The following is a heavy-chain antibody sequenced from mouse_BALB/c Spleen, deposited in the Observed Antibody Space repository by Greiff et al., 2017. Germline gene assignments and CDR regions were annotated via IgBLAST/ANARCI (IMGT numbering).Heavy chain of an antibody. Sequence: VQLQQSGPDLVKPSQSLSLTCTVTGYSITSGYSWHWIRQFPGNKLEWMGYIHYSGSTNYNPSLKSRISITRDTSKNQFFLQLNSVTTEDTATYYCAREGIGGNYNYAMDYWGQGTSVTVSS. D-gene: IGHD2-1*01. J-gene: IGHJ4*01. CDR3: AREGIGGNYNYAMDY. CDR2: IHYSGST. CDR1: GYSITSGYS. V-gene: IGHV3-1*02.